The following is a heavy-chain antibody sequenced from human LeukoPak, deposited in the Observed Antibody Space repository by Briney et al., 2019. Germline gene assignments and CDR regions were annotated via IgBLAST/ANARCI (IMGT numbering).Heavy chain of an antibody. J-gene: IGHJ3*01. CDR1: GASMTSYY. CDR2: IFHSGDT. V-gene: IGHV4-59*08. Sequence: SETLSLTCTVYGASMTSYYWSWIRQPPGKGLEWIGYIFHSGDTEYNPSVKSRVTMLIDTSKNQFSLNLTSATAADTAVYYCARPDSNHYYGALGFDFWGPGTMVTVSS. CDR3: ARPDSNHYYGALGFDF. D-gene: IGHD3-10*01.